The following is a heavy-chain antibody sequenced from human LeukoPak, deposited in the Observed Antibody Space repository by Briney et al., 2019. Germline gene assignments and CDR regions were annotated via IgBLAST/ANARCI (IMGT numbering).Heavy chain of an antibody. Sequence: GGSLRLSCAASGFTFSSYNMNWVRQAPGKGLEWVSYISSSSSTIYYADSVKGRFTISRDNAKNSLYLQMNSLRAEDTAVYYCAKEGYSSGWYGKMDVWGQGTTVTVSS. CDR1: GFTFSSYN. CDR3: AKEGYSSGWYGKMDV. V-gene: IGHV3-48*01. D-gene: IGHD6-19*01. J-gene: IGHJ6*02. CDR2: ISSSSSTI.